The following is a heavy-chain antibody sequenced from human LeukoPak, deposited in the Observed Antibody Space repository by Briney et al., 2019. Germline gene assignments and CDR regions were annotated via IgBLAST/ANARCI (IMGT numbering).Heavy chain of an antibody. CDR2: INPNSGGT. CDR3: ARGSSSWRTYYYYYGMDV. V-gene: IGHV1-2*06. Sequence: GASVTVSCKASGYTFTGYYMHWVRQAPGQGLEWMGRINPNSGGTNYAQKFQGRVTMTRETSISTAYMELSRLRSDDTAVYYCARGSSSWRTYYYYYGMDVWGQGTTVTVSS. J-gene: IGHJ6*02. D-gene: IGHD6-13*01. CDR1: GYTFTGYY.